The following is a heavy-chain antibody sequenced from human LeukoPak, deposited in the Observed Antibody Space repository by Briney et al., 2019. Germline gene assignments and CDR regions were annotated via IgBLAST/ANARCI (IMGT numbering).Heavy chain of an antibody. CDR1: GFTFSSYA. CDR2: IRSNGGYS. Sequence: PGGSLRLSCSASGFTFSSYAMHWVRQAPGKGLEYLSSIRSNGGYSYYADSVKDRFTISRDNSKNALFLQMSSLRAEDTAVYYCVKDWGTTTSCYNGYFDFWGQGTLVTVSS. J-gene: IGHJ4*02. CDR3: VKDWGTTTSCYNGYFDF. D-gene: IGHD2-2*02. V-gene: IGHV3-64D*06.